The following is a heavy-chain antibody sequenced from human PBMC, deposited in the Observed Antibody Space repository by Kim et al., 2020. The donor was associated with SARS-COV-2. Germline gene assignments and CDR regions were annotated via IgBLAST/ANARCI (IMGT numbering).Heavy chain of an antibody. J-gene: IGHJ4*02. CDR2: ISYDGSNK. Sequence: GGSLRLSCAASGFTFSSHGMHWVRQVPGKRLEWVAVISYDGSNKYYVDSVKGRFTISRDNSKNTLYLQMNSLRAEDTAVYYCARGALLWFGELLFDGFVYWGQGTLVTVSS. CDR3: ARGALLWFGELLFDGFVY. D-gene: IGHD3-10*01. V-gene: IGHV3-33*01. CDR1: GFTFSSHG.